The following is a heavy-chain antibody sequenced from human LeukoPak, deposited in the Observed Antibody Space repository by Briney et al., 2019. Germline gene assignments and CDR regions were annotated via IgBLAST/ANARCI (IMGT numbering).Heavy chain of an antibody. V-gene: IGHV4-59*08. J-gene: IGHJ6*02. D-gene: IGHD5/OR15-5a*01. CDR1: GDSISSYY. CDR3: ARHGPLYEYFYYNMDV. CDR2: IYYSGST. Sequence: SETLSLTCTVSGDSISSYYWSCIRQPPGKGLEWIGYIYYSGSTDYNPSLKSRVTISVDTSKNQFSLKLSSVTAADTAVYYCARHGPLYEYFYYNMDVWGQGTTVTVSS.